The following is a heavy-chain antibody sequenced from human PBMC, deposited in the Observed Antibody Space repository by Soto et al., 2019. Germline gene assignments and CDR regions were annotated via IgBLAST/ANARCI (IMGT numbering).Heavy chain of an antibody. CDR3: ARGHNHSSRDY. D-gene: IGHD6-19*01. Sequence: QVQLQQWGAGLLKPSETLSLTCAVYGGSFSGYYWSWIRQPPGKGLEWIGEINHSGSTNYNPSLKSRVTISVDTSKNQFSLKLSSVTAADTAVYYCARGHNHSSRDYWGQGTLVTVSS. V-gene: IGHV4-34*01. CDR1: GGSFSGYY. CDR2: INHSGST. J-gene: IGHJ4*02.